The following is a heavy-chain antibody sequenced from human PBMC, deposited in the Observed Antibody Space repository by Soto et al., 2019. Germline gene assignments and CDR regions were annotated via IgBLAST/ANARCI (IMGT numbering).Heavy chain of an antibody. V-gene: IGHV3-30*18. CDR1: GFTFSSYG. D-gene: IGHD1-20*01. Sequence: QVQLVESGGGVVQPGRSLRLSCAASGFTFSSYGMHWVRQAPGKGLEWVAVISYDGSNKYYADSVKGRFTISRDNSKNTLYLQMNSLRAEDTAVYYCAKAPNNWNFDYWGQGTLVTVSS. CDR3: AKAPNNWNFDY. CDR2: ISYDGSNK. J-gene: IGHJ4*02.